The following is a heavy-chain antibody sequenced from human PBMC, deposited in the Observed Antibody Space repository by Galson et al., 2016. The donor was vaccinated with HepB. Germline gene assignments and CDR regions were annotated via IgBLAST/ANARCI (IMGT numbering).Heavy chain of an antibody. CDR1: GFTFSTDS. J-gene: IGHJ4*02. V-gene: IGHV3-21*01. Sequence: SLRLSCAASGFTFSTDSMNWVRQAPGKGLEWVSSISSSSSYINYADSVKGRFIISRDNAKNSLYLQMNSLRAEDTAVYYCARGSSGRYYGEEYFDYWGQGILVTVSS. CDR2: ISSSSSYI. D-gene: IGHD1-26*01. CDR3: ARGSSGRYYGEEYFDY.